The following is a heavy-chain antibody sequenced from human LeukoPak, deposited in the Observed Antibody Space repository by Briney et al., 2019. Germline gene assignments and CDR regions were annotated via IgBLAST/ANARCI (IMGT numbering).Heavy chain of an antibody. D-gene: IGHD6-6*01. J-gene: IGHJ4*02. V-gene: IGHV4-59*01. CDR1: GGSFNSYY. CDR2: IYYTGST. CDR3: ARGGSRQISSSDFDY. Sequence: SETLSLTCTVSGGSFNSYYWNWIRQPPGKGLEWIGHIYYTGSTDYNPSLKSRVTISVDTSKNQFSLKLSSVTAADTAVYYCARGGSRQISSSDFDYWGQGTLVTVSS.